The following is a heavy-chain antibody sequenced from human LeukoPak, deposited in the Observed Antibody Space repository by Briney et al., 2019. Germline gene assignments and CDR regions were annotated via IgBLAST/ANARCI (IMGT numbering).Heavy chain of an antibody. J-gene: IGHJ4*02. CDR2: ISGSGDST. CDR1: GLTFSSYA. V-gene: IGHV3-23*01. Sequence: GGSLRLSCAASGLTFSSYAMSWARQTPGKGLEWVSGISGSGDSTYYADSVKGRFTISRDNSRNTLYLQMNSLRAEDTAVYYCAKMPVSYSSGWSTFDYWGQGNLVTVSS. CDR3: AKMPVSYSSGWSTFDY. D-gene: IGHD6-19*01.